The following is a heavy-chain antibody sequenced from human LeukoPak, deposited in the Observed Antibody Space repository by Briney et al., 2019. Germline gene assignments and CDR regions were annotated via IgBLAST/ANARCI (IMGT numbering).Heavy chain of an antibody. J-gene: IGHJ4*02. Sequence: GGSLRLSCAASGFTFSNYWMNWVRQAPGKGLEWVANIKQDGSEKYYVDSVKGRFTISRDNAKNSLYLQINSLKAEDTAVYYCARWGHLVRQPAGDYWGQGTLVAVSS. V-gene: IGHV3-7*03. D-gene: IGHD6-13*01. CDR2: IKQDGSEK. CDR1: GFTFSNYW. CDR3: ARWGHLVRQPAGDY.